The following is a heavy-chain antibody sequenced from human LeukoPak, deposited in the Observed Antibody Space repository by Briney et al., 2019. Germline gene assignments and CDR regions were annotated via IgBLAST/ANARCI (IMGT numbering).Heavy chain of an antibody. CDR1: GFTFSSYW. V-gene: IGHV3-74*01. CDR3: ARDAGRGLQVNWYFDL. D-gene: IGHD5-24*01. J-gene: IGHJ2*01. Sequence: GGSLRLSCASSGFTFSSYWMHWVRQAPGKGLVWVSRINSDGSNTIYADSVKGRFTISRANDKNTLYLQVHSLRGEETAVYFCARDAGRGLQVNWYFDLWGRGTLVTVSS. CDR2: INSDGSNT.